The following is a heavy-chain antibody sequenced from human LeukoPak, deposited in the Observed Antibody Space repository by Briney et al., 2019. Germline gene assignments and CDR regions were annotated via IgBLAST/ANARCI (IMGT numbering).Heavy chain of an antibody. V-gene: IGHV4-4*07. Sequence: SETLSLTCTVSGGSISSYYWSWIRQPAGKGLEWIGRIYTSGSTNYNPSLKSRVTMSVDTSKNQFSLKLSSVTAADTAVYYCARGTYYYGSGSVVRRYYYYYYMDVWGKGTTVTISS. J-gene: IGHJ6*03. CDR2: IYTSGST. CDR3: ARGTYYYGSGSVVRRYYYYYYMDV. CDR1: GGSISSYY. D-gene: IGHD3-10*01.